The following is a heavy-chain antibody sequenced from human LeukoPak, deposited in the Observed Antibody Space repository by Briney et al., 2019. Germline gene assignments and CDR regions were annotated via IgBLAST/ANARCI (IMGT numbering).Heavy chain of an antibody. V-gene: IGHV4-59*11. CDR2: IFNTGNT. Sequence: SSETLSLTCSVSGGSINSHYWSWIRQPPGKRLEWIGYIFNTGNTNYNPSLASRVAMSVDTSRAQFFLRLSPVTAADTAIYYCASRPADTTWYGVFDYWSQGTLVTVSS. CDR1: GGSINSHY. D-gene: IGHD3-10*01. J-gene: IGHJ4*02. CDR3: ASRPADTTWYGVFDY.